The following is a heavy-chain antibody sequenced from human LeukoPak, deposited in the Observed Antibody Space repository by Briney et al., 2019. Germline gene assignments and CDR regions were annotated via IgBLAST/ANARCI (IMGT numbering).Heavy chain of an antibody. CDR3: ARRRIAASGTDFDY. CDR1: GGSISSYY. Sequence: SETLSLTCTVSGGSISSYYWSWIRQPPGKGLEWIGYIYYTGSPSYNPSLKSRVTISVDTSKNQFSLKLNSVTAADTAVYYCARRRIAASGTDFDYWGQGTLVTVSS. CDR2: IYYTGSP. J-gene: IGHJ4*02. D-gene: IGHD6-13*01. V-gene: IGHV4-59*01.